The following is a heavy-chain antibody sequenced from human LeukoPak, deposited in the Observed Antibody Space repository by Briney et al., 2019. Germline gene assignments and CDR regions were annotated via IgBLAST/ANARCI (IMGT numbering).Heavy chain of an antibody. CDR1: GFTFSSYE. CDR3: ARLSRFGVVPGVN. Sequence: GGSLRLSCAASGFTFSSYEMNWVRQAPGKGLEWVSYISSSGSTIYYADSVKGRFTISRDNAKNSLYLQMNRLRAEDTADYYCARLSRFGVVPGVNWGQGTLVTVSS. D-gene: IGHD3-3*01. CDR2: ISSSGSTI. V-gene: IGHV3-48*03. J-gene: IGHJ4*02.